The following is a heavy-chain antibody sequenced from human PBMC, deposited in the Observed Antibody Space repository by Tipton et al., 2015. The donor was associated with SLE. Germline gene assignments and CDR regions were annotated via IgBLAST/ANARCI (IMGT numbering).Heavy chain of an antibody. D-gene: IGHD3-3*01. CDR1: GFTFSSYG. J-gene: IGHJ4*02. V-gene: IGHV3-30*02. CDR3: ARDYRGVNYDFWSGYPYYFDY. CDR2: IRFDGSNK. Sequence: SLRLSCAASGFTFSSYGLHWVRQAPGKGLEWVTFIRFDGSNKYYTDSVKGRFTISRDNAKNSLYLQMNSLRAEDTAVYYCARDYRGVNYDFWSGYPYYFDYWGQGTLVTVSS.